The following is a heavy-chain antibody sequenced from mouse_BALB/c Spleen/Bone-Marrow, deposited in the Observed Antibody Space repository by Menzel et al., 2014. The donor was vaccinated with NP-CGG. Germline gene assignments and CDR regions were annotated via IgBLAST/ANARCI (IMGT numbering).Heavy chain of an antibody. Sequence: QVQLKQSGAELVRPGTSVKVSCKASGYAFTNYLIEWAKQRPGQGLEWIGVINPGSGSSNYNENFKGKATLTADRSSSTAYMLLSSLTSDDSAVYFCARSRGYDVGPFAFWGQGTLVTVSA. D-gene: IGHD2-2*01. CDR1: GYAFTNYL. V-gene: IGHV1-54*01. CDR2: INPGSGSS. J-gene: IGHJ3*01. CDR3: ARSRGYDVGPFAF.